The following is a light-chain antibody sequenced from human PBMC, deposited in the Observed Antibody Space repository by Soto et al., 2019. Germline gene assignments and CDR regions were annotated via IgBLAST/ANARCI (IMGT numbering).Light chain of an antibody. J-gene: IGKJ1*01. CDR2: GAS. V-gene: IGKV3-15*01. CDR3: QQDNNWPPWT. CDR1: QSVSSN. Sequence: EMVMTQSPATLSVSPGERATLSCRASQSVSSNLAWYQQKPGQAPRLLIYGASTRATGIPARFSGSGSGTEFTLTISGLQSEDFAVYYCQQDNNWPPWTFGQGTKVEIK.